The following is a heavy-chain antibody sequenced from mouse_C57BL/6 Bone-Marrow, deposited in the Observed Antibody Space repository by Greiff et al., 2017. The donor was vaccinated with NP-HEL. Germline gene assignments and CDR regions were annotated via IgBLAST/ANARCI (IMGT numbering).Heavy chain of an antibody. Sequence: EVQLQQSGPELVKPGASVKISCKASGYTFTDYYMNWVKQSHGKSLEWIGDINPNNGGTSYNQKFKGKATLTVDKSSSTAYMELRSLTSEDSAVYYCARGPWYDYDGHYFDYWGQGTTLTVSS. CDR3: ARGPWYDYDGHYFDY. V-gene: IGHV1-26*01. CDR1: GYTFTDYY. J-gene: IGHJ2*01. CDR2: INPNNGGT. D-gene: IGHD2-4*01.